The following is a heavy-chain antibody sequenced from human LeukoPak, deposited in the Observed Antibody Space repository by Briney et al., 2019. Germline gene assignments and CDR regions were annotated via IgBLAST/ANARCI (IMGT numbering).Heavy chain of an antibody. J-gene: IGHJ4*02. D-gene: IGHD3-9*01. CDR3: TRTADWVDYFDY. V-gene: IGHV1-8*01. CDR1: GYTFTSYD. Sequence: ASVKVSCKASGYTFTSYDINWVRQATGQGLEWMGWMNPNSGNTGYAQKFQGRVTMTRNTSISTAYMELSSLRSEDTAVYYCTRTADWVDYFDYWGQGTLATVSS. CDR2: MNPNSGNT.